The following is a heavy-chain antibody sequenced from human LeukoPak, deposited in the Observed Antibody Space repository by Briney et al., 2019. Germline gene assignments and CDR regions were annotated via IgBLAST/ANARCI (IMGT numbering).Heavy chain of an antibody. V-gene: IGHV4-4*09. Sequence: PSETLSLTCTVSGGSISSYYWSWIRQPPGKGLEWIGYIYTSGSTNYNPSLKSRVTISVDTSKNQFSLKLSSVTAADTAVYYCARHDISGRDGYNYFDYWGQGTLVTVSS. J-gene: IGHJ4*02. CDR1: GGSISSYY. CDR2: IYTSGST. D-gene: IGHD5-24*01. CDR3: ARHDISGRDGYNYFDY.